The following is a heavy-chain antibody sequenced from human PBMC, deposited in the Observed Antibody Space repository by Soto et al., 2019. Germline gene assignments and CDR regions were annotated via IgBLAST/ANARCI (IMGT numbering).Heavy chain of an antibody. Sequence: SETLSLTCTVSGGSISSYYWSWIRQPPGKGLEWIGYIYYSGSTNYNPSLKSRVTISVDTSKNQFSLKLSSVTAADTAVYYCARDPEVPAAGYGMDVWGQGTTVTVSS. CDR1: GGSISSYY. J-gene: IGHJ6*02. CDR2: IYYSGST. V-gene: IGHV4-59*01. D-gene: IGHD2-2*01. CDR3: ARDPEVPAAGYGMDV.